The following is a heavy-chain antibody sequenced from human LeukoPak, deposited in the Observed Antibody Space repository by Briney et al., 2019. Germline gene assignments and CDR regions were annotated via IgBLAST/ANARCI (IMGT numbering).Heavy chain of an antibody. V-gene: IGHV1-69*05. CDR1: GGTFSSYA. CDR2: IIPIFGTA. Sequence: ASVKVSCKASGGTFSSYAISWVRQAPGQGLKWMGGIIPIFGTANYAQKFQGRVTITTDESTSTAYMELSSLRSEDTAVYYCARVWELPTYNWFDPWGQGTLVTVSS. D-gene: IGHD1-26*01. J-gene: IGHJ5*02. CDR3: ARVWELPTYNWFDP.